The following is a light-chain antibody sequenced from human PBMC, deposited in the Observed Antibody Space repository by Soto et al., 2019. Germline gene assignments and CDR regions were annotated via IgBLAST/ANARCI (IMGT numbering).Light chain of an antibody. V-gene: IGKV3-20*01. CDR1: QSVSSSY. CDR2: ATS. Sequence: EIGLTQSPGTLSLSSGERATLSCRASQSVSSSYLAWYQQKPGQAPRLLVYATSSRATGIPDRFSGSGSGTDFTLTISRLEPEDFAVYYCQQYGSSSFTFGQGNKLEIK. J-gene: IGKJ2*01. CDR3: QQYGSSSFT.